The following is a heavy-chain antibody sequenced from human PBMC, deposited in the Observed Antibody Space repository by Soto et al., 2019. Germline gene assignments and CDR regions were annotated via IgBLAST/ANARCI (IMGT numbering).Heavy chain of an antibody. J-gene: IGHJ5*02. V-gene: IGHV1-2*02. CDR1: GYRFSDYY. D-gene: IGHD1-1*01. CDR3: ARDGRTPRFGWNHEHWFDP. CDR2: INPVSGGT. Sequence: ASVKVSCKASGYRFSDYYLHWVRQAPVQGLEWMAWINPVSGGTNYAQKFQGRVTMTGDTSTSTVYLELTGLRHDDTAVYYCARDGRTPRFGWNHEHWFDPWGQGPLVTVSS.